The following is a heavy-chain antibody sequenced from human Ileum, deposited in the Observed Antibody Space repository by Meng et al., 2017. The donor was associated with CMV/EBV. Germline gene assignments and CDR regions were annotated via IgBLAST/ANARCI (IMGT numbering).Heavy chain of an antibody. CDR2: IYTSEST. Sequence: GSGPGAGKPSPTLSLTCTVSGGSISSGSYYWSWIRQPAGKGLEWIGRIYTSESTNYNPSLKTRVTISVDTSKNQFSLKLSSVTATDTAVYYCAGGAITGTTEVPFDYWGQGTLVTVSS. CDR1: GGSISSGSYY. V-gene: IGHV4-61*02. D-gene: IGHD1-20*01. CDR3: AGGAITGTTEVPFDY. J-gene: IGHJ4*02.